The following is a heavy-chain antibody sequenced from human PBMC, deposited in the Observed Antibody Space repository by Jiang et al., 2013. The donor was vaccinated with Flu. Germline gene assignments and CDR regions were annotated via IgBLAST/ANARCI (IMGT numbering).Heavy chain of an antibody. J-gene: IGHJ4*02. CDR3: ARIVTWGFDY. CDR1: GDSVPSTSSA. Sequence: SQTLSLTCAISGDSVPSTSSAWNWIRQSPSRGLEWLGRTYYRTKWYSDYAVSVRSRIIINPDTSKNQFSLQLNSMTPEDTAVYYCARIVTWGFDYWGQGTLVTVSS. CDR2: TYYRTKWYS. D-gene: IGHD7-27*01. V-gene: IGHV6-1*01.